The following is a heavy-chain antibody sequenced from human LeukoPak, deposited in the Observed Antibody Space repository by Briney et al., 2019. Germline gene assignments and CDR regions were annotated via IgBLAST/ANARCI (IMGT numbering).Heavy chain of an antibody. D-gene: IGHD6-13*01. Sequence: ASVKVSCKASGYTFTAYYMHWVRQAPGQGLEWLGWINPNSGGTNYVQKFQGRVTMTRDTSITTAYMELSRLSSDDTAVYYCASSVSSRWAIIDYWGQGTLVTVSS. V-gene: IGHV1-2*02. J-gene: IGHJ4*02. CDR2: INPNSGGT. CDR3: ASSVSSRWAIIDY. CDR1: GYTFTAYY.